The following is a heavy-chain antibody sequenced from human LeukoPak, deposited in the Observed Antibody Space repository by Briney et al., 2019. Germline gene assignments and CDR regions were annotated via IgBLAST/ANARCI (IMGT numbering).Heavy chain of an antibody. J-gene: IGHJ3*02. D-gene: IGHD3-22*01. V-gene: IGHV1-69*05. CDR1: RGTFSSYA. CDR2: IIPIFGTA. CDR3: ARVGYDSSGYHPGAFDI. Sequence: ASVKVSCKASRGTFSSYAISWVRQAPGQGLEWMGRIIPIFGTANYAQKFQGRVTITTDESTSTAYMELSSLRSEDTAVYYCARVGYDSSGYHPGAFDIWGQGTMVTVSS.